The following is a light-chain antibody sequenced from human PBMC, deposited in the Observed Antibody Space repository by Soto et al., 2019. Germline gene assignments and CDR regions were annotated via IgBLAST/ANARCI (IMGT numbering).Light chain of an antibody. Sequence: EIVMTQSPATLSVSPGERATLSCRASQSVRSNLAWYQQKPGQAPRLLIYGASTRATGIPARFSGSGSGTEFTLTISSLQPEDFAVYYCQQYSDWPRTFGQGTKVDIK. CDR1: QSVRSN. J-gene: IGKJ1*01. CDR3: QQYSDWPRT. V-gene: IGKV3-15*01. CDR2: GAS.